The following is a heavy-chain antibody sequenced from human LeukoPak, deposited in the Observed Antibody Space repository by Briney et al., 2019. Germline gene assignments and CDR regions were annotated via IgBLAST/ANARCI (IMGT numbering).Heavy chain of an antibody. V-gene: IGHV1-69*05. CDR3: ARDYYDSSGYYAFDI. D-gene: IGHD3-22*01. J-gene: IGHJ3*02. CDR2: IIPIFGTA. CDR1: GGTFSSYA. Sequence: SVKVSCKASGGTFSSYAISWVRQAPGQGLEWMGRIIPIFGTANYAQKFQGRVTITTDESTSTAYMELSSLRSEDTAVYYCARDYYDSSGYYAFDIWGQGSMVTVSS.